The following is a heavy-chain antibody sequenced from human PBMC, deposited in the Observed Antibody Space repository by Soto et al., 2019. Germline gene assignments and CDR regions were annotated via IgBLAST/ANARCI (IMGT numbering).Heavy chain of an antibody. J-gene: IGHJ6*02. CDR2: IKSKTDGGTT. Sequence: GESLKISCAASGFTFSNAWMNWVRQAPGKGLEWVGRIKSKTDGGTTDYAAPVKGRFTISRDDSKNTLYLQMNSLKTEDTAVYYCTTEGDYYDSSGYYYVRYLLHGEISYYYYGMDVWGQGTTVTVSS. D-gene: IGHD3-22*01. V-gene: IGHV3-15*07. CDR1: GFTFSNAW. CDR3: TTEGDYYDSSGYYYVRYLLHGEISYYYYGMDV.